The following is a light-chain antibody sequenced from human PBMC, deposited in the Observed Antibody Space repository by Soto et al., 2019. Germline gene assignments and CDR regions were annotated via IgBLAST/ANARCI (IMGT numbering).Light chain of an antibody. V-gene: IGKV3-20*01. CDR1: QSVSSSY. J-gene: IGKJ3*01. CDR2: GAS. Sequence: EIVLTQSPGTLSLSPGERATLSCRASQSVSSSYLAWCQQKPGKAPRLLIYGASSRATGIPDRFSGSGSGTDFTLTISRLEPEDFAVYYCQQYGSSPLTFGPGTKVDIK. CDR3: QQYGSSPLT.